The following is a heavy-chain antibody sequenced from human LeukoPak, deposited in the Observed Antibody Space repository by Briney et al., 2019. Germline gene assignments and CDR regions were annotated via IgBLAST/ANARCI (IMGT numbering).Heavy chain of an antibody. J-gene: IGHJ4*02. CDR2: ISGSGGST. V-gene: IGHV3-23*01. CDR1: GFTLSSYA. CDR3: AKGKYSYGTLDY. Sequence: PGGSLRLSCAASGFTLSSYAMSWVRQAPGKGLEWVSAISGSGGSTYYADSVKGRFTISRDNSKNTLYLQMNSLRAEDTAVYYCAKGKYSYGTLDYWGQGTLVTVSS. D-gene: IGHD5-18*01.